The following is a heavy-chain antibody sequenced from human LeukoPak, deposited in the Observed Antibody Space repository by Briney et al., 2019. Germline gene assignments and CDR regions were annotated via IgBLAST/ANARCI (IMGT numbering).Heavy chain of an antibody. V-gene: IGHV3-23*01. D-gene: IGHD2-15*01. CDR3: AKGGRAAHYFDY. CDR1: GFTFSSYA. CDR2: ISGSGGST. J-gene: IGHJ4*02. Sequence: GESLRLSCAASGFTFSSYAMSWVRQAPGKGLEWVSAISGSGGSTYYADSVKGRFTISRDNSKNTLYLQMNSLRAEDTAVYYCAKGGRAAHYFDYWGQGTLVTVSS.